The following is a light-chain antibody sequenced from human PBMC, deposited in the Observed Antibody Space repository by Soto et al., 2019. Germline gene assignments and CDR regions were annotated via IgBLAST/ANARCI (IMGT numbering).Light chain of an antibody. Sequence: QSVLTQPASVSGSPGQSITISCSGTSSDPNFYNYVSWYQQHPGKAPKVIIYDVTNRPSGVSNRFSGSKSGNTASLRISGLQAEDEADYYCCSYAGDGSYVIFGGGTKLTVL. CDR1: SSDPNFYNY. CDR2: DVT. J-gene: IGLJ2*01. CDR3: CSYAGDGSYVI. V-gene: IGLV2-14*01.